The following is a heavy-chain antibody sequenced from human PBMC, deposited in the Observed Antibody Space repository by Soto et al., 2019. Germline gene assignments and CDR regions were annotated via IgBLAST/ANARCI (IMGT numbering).Heavy chain of an antibody. CDR1: GYTFTGYY. CDR3: ARGGRYDSSGYYTLSDWFDP. J-gene: IGHJ5*02. V-gene: IGHV1-2*04. Sequence: ASVKVSCKASGYTFTGYYMHWVRQAPGQGLEWMGWINPNSGGTNYAQKFQGWVTMTRDTSISTAYMELSRLRSDDTAVYYCARGGRYDSSGYYTLSDWFDPWGQGTLVTVSS. D-gene: IGHD3-22*01. CDR2: INPNSGGT.